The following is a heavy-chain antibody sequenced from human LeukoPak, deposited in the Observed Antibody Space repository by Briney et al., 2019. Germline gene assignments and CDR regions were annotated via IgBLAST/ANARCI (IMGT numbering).Heavy chain of an antibody. V-gene: IGHV3-30*04. CDR1: GFTFSSYA. D-gene: IGHD3-22*01. CDR2: ISYDGSNK. CDR3: NSARYYYDALVSR. J-gene: IGHJ4*02. Sequence: GGSLRLPCAASGFTFSSYAMHWVRQAPGEGLEWVAVISYDGSNKYYADSVKGRFTISRDNSKNTLYLQMNSLRAEDTAVYYCNSARYYYDALVSRWGQGTLVTVSS.